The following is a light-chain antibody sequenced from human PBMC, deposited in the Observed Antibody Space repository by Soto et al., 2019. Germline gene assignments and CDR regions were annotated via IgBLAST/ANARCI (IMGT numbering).Light chain of an antibody. CDR2: GAS. V-gene: IGKV3-11*01. CDR3: QQYGNSPQT. J-gene: IGKJ1*01. Sequence: EIVLTHSPATLSLSPWEIATLSCGASQSVSSYLAWYQQKPGQAPRLLIYGASTRATGIPARFSGSGSGTDFTPTISRLEPEDFAVYYCQQYGNSPQTFGQGTKVDIK. CDR1: QSVSSY.